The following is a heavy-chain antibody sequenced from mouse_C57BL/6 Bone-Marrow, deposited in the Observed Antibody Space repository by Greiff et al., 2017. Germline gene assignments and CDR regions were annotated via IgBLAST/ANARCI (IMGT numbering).Heavy chain of an antibody. D-gene: IGHD2-5*01. CDR2: IWSGGST. CDR1: GFSLTSYG. J-gene: IGHJ3*01. CDR3: DRNDYYSNYVFAY. V-gene: IGHV2-2*01. Sequence: VKLVESGPGLVQPSQSLSITCTVSGFSLTSYGVHWVRQSPGKGLEWLGVIWSGGSTDYNAAFISRLSISKDNSKSQVFFKMNSLQADDTAIYYCDRNDYYSNYVFAYWGQGTLVTVSA.